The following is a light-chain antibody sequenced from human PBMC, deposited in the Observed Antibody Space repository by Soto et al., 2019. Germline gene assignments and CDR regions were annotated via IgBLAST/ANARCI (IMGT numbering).Light chain of an antibody. Sequence: QSVLTQPASVSGFPGQSITISCTGTSSDVGGSNYVSWYQHHPGKAPKLRISEVSNRPSGVSYRFSGSKSGDTASLTISGLQAEDEADYYCCSRTTSSTYVFGPGTKVTVL. CDR3: CSRTTSSTYV. V-gene: IGLV2-14*01. CDR2: EVS. J-gene: IGLJ1*01. CDR1: SSDVGGSNY.